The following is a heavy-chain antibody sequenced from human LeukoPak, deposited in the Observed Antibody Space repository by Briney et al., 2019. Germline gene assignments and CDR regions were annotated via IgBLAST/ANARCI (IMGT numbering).Heavy chain of an antibody. Sequence: GESLKISCRGSGYSFTSYWIGWVRQMPGKGLERMGIIYPGDSDTRYSPSFQGQVTISADKSISTAYLQWSSLKASDTAMYYCARTYDSSEVAFDYWGQGTLVTVSS. D-gene: IGHD3-22*01. CDR3: ARTYDSSEVAFDY. J-gene: IGHJ4*02. V-gene: IGHV5-51*03. CDR2: IYPGDSDT. CDR1: GYSFTSYW.